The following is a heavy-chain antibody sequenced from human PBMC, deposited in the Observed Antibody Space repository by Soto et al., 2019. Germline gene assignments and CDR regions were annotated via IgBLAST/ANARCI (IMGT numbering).Heavy chain of an antibody. CDR3: ARPQMADNWFAP. V-gene: IGHV1-69*12. J-gene: IGHJ5*02. Sequence: QVQLVQSGAEVKKPGSSVKVSCKASGGTFSSYAISWVRQAPGQGLEWMGGIIPIFGTANYAQKFQVRGTIPADETTSTAYMELSSLRSEDTAVYYCARPQMADNWFAPWGQGTLVTVSS. CDR2: IIPIFGTA. CDR1: GGTFSSYA.